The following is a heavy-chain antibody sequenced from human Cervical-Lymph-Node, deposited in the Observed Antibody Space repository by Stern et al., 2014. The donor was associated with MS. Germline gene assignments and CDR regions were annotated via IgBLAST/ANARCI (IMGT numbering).Heavy chain of an antibody. V-gene: IGHV1-69*09. Sequence: QVQLVQSGAEVKKTGSSVKVSCKASGGTFNTYTITWVRQAPGQRLEWMGRIIPMFGLAKYAQKFQGRVTITADKSTSTAYMALSSLRSEDTAVYYCARVADIVVVPTDNGMDVWGQGTTVTVSS. CDR2: IIPMFGLA. CDR1: GGTFNTYT. CDR3: ARVADIVVVPTDNGMDV. D-gene: IGHD2-2*01. J-gene: IGHJ6*02.